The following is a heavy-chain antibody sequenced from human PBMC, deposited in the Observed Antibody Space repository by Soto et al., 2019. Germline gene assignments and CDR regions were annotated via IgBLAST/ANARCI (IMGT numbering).Heavy chain of an antibody. V-gene: IGHV3-7*03. CDR2: IKQDGSEK. D-gene: IGHD2-15*01. CDR1: GFIFSDYW. Sequence: GGSLRLSCVGSGFIFSDYWMTWVRQAPGKGLEWVANIKQDGSEKYYVDSVKGRFTISRDNAKNSLYLQMNSLRAEDTAVYYCARGCSGGSCYSIWFDYWGQGTQVTVSS. J-gene: IGHJ4*02. CDR3: ARGCSGGSCYSIWFDY.